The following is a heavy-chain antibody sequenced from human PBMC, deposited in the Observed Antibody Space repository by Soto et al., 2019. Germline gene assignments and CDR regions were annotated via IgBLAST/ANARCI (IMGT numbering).Heavy chain of an antibody. CDR3: ARKHGGHFDY. Sequence: QVQLEQSGAEVKKPGASVKVSCQASGYTFTSNDISWVRQAPGQGLEWMGWVSAYNGDTLYAQKFQGRVSMTTDTSTSTAYMELRSLRSDDTAVYYCARKHGGHFDYWGQGTLVTVSS. V-gene: IGHV1-18*01. J-gene: IGHJ4*02. D-gene: IGHD2-21*01. CDR2: VSAYNGDT. CDR1: GYTFTSND.